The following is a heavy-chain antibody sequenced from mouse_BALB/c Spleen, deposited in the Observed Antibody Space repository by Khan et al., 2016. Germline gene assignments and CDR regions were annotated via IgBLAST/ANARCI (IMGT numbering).Heavy chain of an antibody. Sequence: EVQLVESRPGLVKPSQSLSLTCTVTGYSITSDYAWNWFRQFPGNKLEWMGYISYSGSTRYYPSLKSRITITRDTSRNQFFLQLNSVTTEDTATYYCAGTPTAYYAMDYWGQGTSVTVSS. CDR2: ISYSGST. J-gene: IGHJ4*01. CDR1: GYSITSDYA. CDR3: AGTPTAYYAMDY. D-gene: IGHD1-2*01. V-gene: IGHV3-2*02.